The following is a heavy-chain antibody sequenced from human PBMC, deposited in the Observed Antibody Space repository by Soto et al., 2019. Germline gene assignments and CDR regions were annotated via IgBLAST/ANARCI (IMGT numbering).Heavy chain of an antibody. J-gene: IGHJ6*03. V-gene: IGHV3-7*03. D-gene: IGHD1-26*01. CDR2: IKQDGSEK. Sequence: GESLKISCAASGFTFSSYWMSWVRQAPGKGLEWVANIKQDGSEKYYVDSVKGRFTISRDNAKNSLYLQMNSLRAEDTAVYYCARKAVGATYYYYYYMDVWGKGTTVTVSS. CDR3: ARKAVGATYYYYYYMDV. CDR1: GFTFSSYW.